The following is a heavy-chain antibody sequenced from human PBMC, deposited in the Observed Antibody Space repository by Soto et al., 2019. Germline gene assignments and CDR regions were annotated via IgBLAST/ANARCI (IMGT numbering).Heavy chain of an antibody. D-gene: IGHD3-22*01. V-gene: IGHV5-51*01. Sequence: GEPMKNRCRVVGYNFTNFWSRWVRQMPGKGLEWMAIIYPADSDTRYSPSFQGQVTISADKSISTAYLQWSSLKASDTAMYYCVRPDSTGYYVYWGQGTLVTVSS. CDR3: VRPDSTGYYVY. J-gene: IGHJ4*02. CDR1: GYNFTNFW. CDR2: IYPADSDT.